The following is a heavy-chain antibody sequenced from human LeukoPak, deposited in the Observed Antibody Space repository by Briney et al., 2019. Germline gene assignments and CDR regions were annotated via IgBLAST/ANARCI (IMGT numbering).Heavy chain of an antibody. V-gene: IGHV4-30-4*01. Sequence: SETLSLTCTVSGGSISSGDYYWSWIRQPPGKGLEWIGYIFYSGSTYYNPSLKSRVTISVDTSKNQFSLKLSSVTAADTAVYYCARDPYSSSRPLDYWGQGTLVTVSS. J-gene: IGHJ4*02. CDR2: IFYSGST. D-gene: IGHD6-13*01. CDR3: ARDPYSSSRPLDY. CDR1: GGSISSGDYY.